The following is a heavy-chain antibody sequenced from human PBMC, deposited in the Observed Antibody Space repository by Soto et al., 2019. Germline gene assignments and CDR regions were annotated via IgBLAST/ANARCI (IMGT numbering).Heavy chain of an antibody. V-gene: IGHV5-10-1*01. CDR3: ARRPRITGSWYLDL. CDR1: GYIFTTYW. Sequence: PGESLKISCQGSGYIFTTYWIAWVRQMPGRGLEWMGRIDPSDSYTNYSPSFQGHVTISADKSISTAYLQWSSLKASDTAMYYCARRPRITGSWYLDLWGRGALVTVSS. CDR2: IDPSDSYT. D-gene: IGHD1-20*01. J-gene: IGHJ2*01.